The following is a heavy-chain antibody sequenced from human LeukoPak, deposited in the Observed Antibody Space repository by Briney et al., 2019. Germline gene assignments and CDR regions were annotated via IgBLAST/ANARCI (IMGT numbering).Heavy chain of an antibody. V-gene: IGHV4-34*01. Sequence: GSLRLSCAASGFTFSSYGMHWIRQPPGKGLEWIGEINHSGSTNYNPSLKSRVTISVDTSKNQFSLKLSSVTAADTAVYYCARRESWFDPWGQGTLVTVSS. CDR2: INHSGST. CDR1: GFTFSSYG. J-gene: IGHJ5*02. CDR3: ARRESWFDP.